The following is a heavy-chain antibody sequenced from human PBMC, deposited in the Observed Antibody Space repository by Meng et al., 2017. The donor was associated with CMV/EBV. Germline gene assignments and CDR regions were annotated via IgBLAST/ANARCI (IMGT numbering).Heavy chain of an antibody. V-gene: IGHV4-4*02. CDR3: ARVQRSSSFGFDP. CDR2: IYHSGST. CDR1: GGSVSRSNW. J-gene: IGHJ5*02. D-gene: IGHD6-6*01. Sequence: CAVSGGSVSRSNWWSWVRQPPGKGLEWIGEIYHSGSTNYNPSLKSRVTISVDKSKNQFSLKLSSVTAADTAVYYCARVQRSSSFGFDPWGQGTLVTVSS.